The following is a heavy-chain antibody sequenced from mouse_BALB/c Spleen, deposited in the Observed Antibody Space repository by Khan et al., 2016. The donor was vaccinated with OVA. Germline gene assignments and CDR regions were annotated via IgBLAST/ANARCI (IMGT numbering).Heavy chain of an antibody. CDR1: GYSITSDYA. CDR2: ISYSGNT. J-gene: IGHJ2*01. CDR3: ARMYGGDFDY. V-gene: IGHV3-2*02. D-gene: IGHD2-10*02. Sequence: VQLKESGPGLVKPSQSLSLTCTVTGYSITSDYAWNWIRQFPGNKLEWMGYISYSGNTKYNPSLKSRISFTRDTSKNQFFLQLNSVTIEDTATYYCARMYGGDFDYWGQGTTLTVSS.